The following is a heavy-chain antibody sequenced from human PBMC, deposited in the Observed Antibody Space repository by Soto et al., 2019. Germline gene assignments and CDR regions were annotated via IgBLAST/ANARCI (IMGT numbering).Heavy chain of an antibody. CDR3: AKAGQSGDDLNLLEP. Sequence: GGSLRLPCAASGFIFSRYAMSWVRQAPGKGLEWVSGISGSSGSTYYADSVKGRFTICRGNSKNTLYLQMNSLSAQATAGDVWAKAGQSGDDLNLLEPWGQGAPVSVSS. D-gene: IGHD5-12*01. CDR2: ISGSSGST. V-gene: IGHV3-23*01. J-gene: IGHJ5*02. CDR1: GFIFSRYA.